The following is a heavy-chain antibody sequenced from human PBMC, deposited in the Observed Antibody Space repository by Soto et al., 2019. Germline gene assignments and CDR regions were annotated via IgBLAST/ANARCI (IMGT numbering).Heavy chain of an antibody. V-gene: IGHV1-24*01. D-gene: IGHD3-10*01. CDR1: GYTLTELS. Sequence: ASVKVSCKVSGYTLTELSMHWVRQAPGKGLEWMGGFDPEDGETIYAQKFQGRVTMTEGTSTDTAYMELSSLRSEDTAGYYCATENYYGSGSYYKPQAAFNWFDPWGQGTLVTVSS. CDR2: FDPEDGET. J-gene: IGHJ5*02. CDR3: ATENYYGSGSYYKPQAAFNWFDP.